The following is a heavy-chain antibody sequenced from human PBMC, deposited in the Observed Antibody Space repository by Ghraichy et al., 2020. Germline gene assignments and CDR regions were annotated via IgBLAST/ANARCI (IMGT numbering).Heavy chain of an antibody. CDR2: ISGSGGST. V-gene: IGHV3-23*01. CDR3: AKDQTWELTDFDY. Sequence: GESLNISCAASGFTFSSYAMSWVRQAPGKGLEWVSAISGSGGSTYYADSVKGRFTISRDNSKNTLYLQMNSLRAEDTAVYYCAKDQTWELTDFDYWGQGTLVTVSS. J-gene: IGHJ4*02. D-gene: IGHD1-26*01. CDR1: GFTFSSYA.